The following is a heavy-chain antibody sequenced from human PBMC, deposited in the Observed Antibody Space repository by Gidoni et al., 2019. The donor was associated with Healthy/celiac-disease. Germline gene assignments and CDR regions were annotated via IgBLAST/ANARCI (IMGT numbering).Heavy chain of an antibody. Sequence: EVQLVQSGGGSVQPGGFLTPSCAASGLPFSGSDLHWVRRDSGTGLEWVGRIRSKGNSYATAYAASVKGRLTISRDNSKNTAYLQMNSLKTEDAAVYYCTRRLPTRYYGMDVWGQGTTVTVSS. CDR2: IRSKGNSYAT. V-gene: IGHV3-73*01. J-gene: IGHJ6*02. CDR1: GLPFSGSD. CDR3: TRRLPTRYYGMDV. D-gene: IGHD4-4*01.